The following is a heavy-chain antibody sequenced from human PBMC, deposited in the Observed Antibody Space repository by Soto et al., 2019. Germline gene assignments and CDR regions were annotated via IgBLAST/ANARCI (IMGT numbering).Heavy chain of an antibody. CDR1: GGSISRYY. J-gene: IGHJ6*02. V-gene: IGHV4-59*01. CDR3: ARDLWGYCGTDCYPLDV. D-gene: IGHD2-21*02. CDR2: MYNTGST. Sequence: QVQLQESGPGLVKPSETLSLTCTASGGSISRYYWSWIRQPPGQGLEWMGYMYNTGSTVYNPPFKSRVTISVDTSKNQCALKLNSVTAADTAVYYCARDLWGYCGTDCYPLDVWGQGTTVTVSS.